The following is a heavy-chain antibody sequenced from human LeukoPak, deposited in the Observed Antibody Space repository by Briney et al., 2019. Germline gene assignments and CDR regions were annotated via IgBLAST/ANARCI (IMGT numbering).Heavy chain of an antibody. CDR3: ARAAPESYYDY. CDR1: GYTFTDYY. J-gene: IGHJ4*02. V-gene: IGHV1-2*02. Sequence: ASVKVSCKASGYTFTDYYMHWVRQAPGQRLEYMGWINPNTGDTSSAQKFQGRVTMTTDTSITTAYMDLSRLTSDDSAMYYCARAAPESYYDYWGQGTLVTVSS. CDR2: INPNTGDT.